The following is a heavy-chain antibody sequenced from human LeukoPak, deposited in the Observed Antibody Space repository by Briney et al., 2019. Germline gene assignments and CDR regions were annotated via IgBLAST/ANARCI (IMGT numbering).Heavy chain of an antibody. CDR3: AREYSGHYFDY. Sequence: ASVKVSCKASGYTFTGYYMHWVRQAPGQGLEWMGWINPNSGGTNYAQKFQGRVTMTRDTSTSTVYMELSSLRSEDTAVYYCAREYSGHYFDYWGQGTLVTVSS. V-gene: IGHV1-2*02. J-gene: IGHJ4*02. CDR2: INPNSGGT. D-gene: IGHD1-26*01. CDR1: GYTFTGYY.